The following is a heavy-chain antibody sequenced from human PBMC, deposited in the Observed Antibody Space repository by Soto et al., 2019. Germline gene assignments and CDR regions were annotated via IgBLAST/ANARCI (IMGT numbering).Heavy chain of an antibody. V-gene: IGHV1-3*01. D-gene: IGHD6-13*01. CDR3: ARELAGSSSWSAYYYYGMDV. Sequence: ASVKVSCKASGYTFTSYAMHWVRQAPGQRLEWMGWINAGNGNTKYSQKFQGRVTITRDTSASTAYMELGSLRSEDTAVYYCARELAGSSSWSAYYYYGMDVWGQGTTVTVSS. J-gene: IGHJ6*02. CDR1: GYTFTSYA. CDR2: INAGNGNT.